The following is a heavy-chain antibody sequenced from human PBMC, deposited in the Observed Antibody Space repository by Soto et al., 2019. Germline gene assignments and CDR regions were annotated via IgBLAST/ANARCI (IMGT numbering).Heavy chain of an antibody. J-gene: IGHJ6*02. CDR3: AKDAEMHSTRLLSYFALDL. Sequence: QVQLVESGGGVVQPGGSLRLSCTARGFALTPYTLHWVRQAPGKGLEWVAGLSSDGSNSFYPDSVKGRITISRDNSKTTVHLQITNPRSDDTAMYYCAKDAEMHSTRLLSYFALDLWGRGTAVTVSS. D-gene: IGHD3-16*01. V-gene: IGHV3-30-3*01. CDR1: GFALTPYT. CDR2: LSSDGSNS.